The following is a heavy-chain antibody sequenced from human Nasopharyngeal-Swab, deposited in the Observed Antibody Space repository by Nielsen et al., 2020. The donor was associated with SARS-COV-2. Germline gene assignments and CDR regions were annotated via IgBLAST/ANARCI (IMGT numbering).Heavy chain of an antibody. J-gene: IGHJ6*02. D-gene: IGHD5-18*01. Sequence: GESLKISCAASGFTFSTYSMNWVRQAPGKGLEWVAYISSRSDTTYYADSVQGRFTISRDNAKNSLYLQMNSLRAEDTAVYYCARGGYSYGPYYYGMDVWGQGTTVTVSS. CDR2: ISSRSDTT. CDR3: ARGGYSYGPYYYGMDV. V-gene: IGHV3-48*04. CDR1: GFTFSTYS.